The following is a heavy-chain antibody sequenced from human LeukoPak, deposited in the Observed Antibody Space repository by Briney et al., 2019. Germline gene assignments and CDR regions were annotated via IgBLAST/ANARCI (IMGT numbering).Heavy chain of an antibody. D-gene: IGHD6-19*01. Sequence: PGGSLRLSCAASGFTFSSYAMSWVRQAPGKGLEWVSAISGSGGSTYYADSVEGRFTISRDNSKNTLYLQMNSLRAEDTAVYYCAKAQYSSGWYWGDFDYWGQGTLVTVSS. CDR1: GFTFSSYA. CDR2: ISGSGGST. CDR3: AKAQYSSGWYWGDFDY. J-gene: IGHJ4*02. V-gene: IGHV3-23*01.